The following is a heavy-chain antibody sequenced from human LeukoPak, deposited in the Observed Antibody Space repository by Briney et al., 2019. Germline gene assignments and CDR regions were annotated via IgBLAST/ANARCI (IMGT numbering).Heavy chain of an antibody. Sequence: QTGGSLRLSCAASGFTSSSYAMHWVRQAPGKGLEYVSAISSNGGSTYYANSVKGRFTISRDNSKNTLYLQMGSLRAEDMAVYYCARDSGGDGYAGAFDIWGQGTMVTVSS. CDR3: ARDSGGDGYAGAFDI. CDR2: ISSNGGST. J-gene: IGHJ3*02. CDR1: GFTSSSYA. V-gene: IGHV3-64*01. D-gene: IGHD5-24*01.